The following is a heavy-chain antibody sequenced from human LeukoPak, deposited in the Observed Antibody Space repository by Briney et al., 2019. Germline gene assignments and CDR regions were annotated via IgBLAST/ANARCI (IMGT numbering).Heavy chain of an antibody. CDR1: GFTFRDYY. Sequence: GGSLRLSCAASGFTFRDYYMTWLRQAPGKGLEWLSYISNSGSTVFYADSIKGRFTVSRDNAKRSLYLQIESLRDDDTAVYHCALGTINKDYYFGMDVWGQGTTVTVSS. D-gene: IGHD2-8*01. V-gene: IGHV3-11*01. CDR2: ISNSGSTV. CDR3: ALGTINKDYYFGMDV. J-gene: IGHJ6*02.